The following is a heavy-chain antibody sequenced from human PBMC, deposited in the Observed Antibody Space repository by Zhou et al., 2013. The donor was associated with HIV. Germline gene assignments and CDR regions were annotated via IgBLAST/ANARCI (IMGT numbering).Heavy chain of an antibody. CDR3: ARDLRRVILSGSEWNGGAFDI. CDR1: GYTFTSYG. V-gene: IGHV1-18*01. Sequence: QVQLVQSGAEVKKPGASVKVSCKASGYTFTSYGISWVRQAPGQGLEWMGWISAYNGNTNYAQKLQGRVTMTTDTSTSTAYMELRSLRSDDTAVYYCARDLRRVILSGSEWNGGAFDIWGQGTMVTVSS. J-gene: IGHJ3*02. D-gene: IGHD1-26*01. CDR2: ISAYNGNT.